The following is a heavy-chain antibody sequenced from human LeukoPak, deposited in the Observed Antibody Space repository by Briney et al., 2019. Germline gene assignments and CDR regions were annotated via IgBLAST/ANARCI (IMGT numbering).Heavy chain of an antibody. Sequence: PSETLSLTCTVSGGSISSGSYYWSWIRQPPGKGLEWIGYIYYSGSTNYNPSLKSRVTISVDTSKNQFSLKLSSVTAADTAVYYCARLPPDNDGDYWGQGTLVTVSS. CDR3: ARLPPDNDGDY. CDR2: IYYSGST. V-gene: IGHV4-61*01. J-gene: IGHJ4*02. CDR1: GGSISSGSYY. D-gene: IGHD5-24*01.